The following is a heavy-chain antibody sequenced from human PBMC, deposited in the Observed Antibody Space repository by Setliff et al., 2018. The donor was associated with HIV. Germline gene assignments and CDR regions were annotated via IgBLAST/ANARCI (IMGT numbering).Heavy chain of an antibody. Sequence: SETLSLTCTVSGVSISNYYWGWIRQPAGKGLEWIGRIYTSENTNYNPSLKSRATMSVDTSKKQFSLKLTSVTAADTAVYYCAGHFYYSGSGIWAGLDSWGQGTLVTVSS. CDR3: AGHFYYSGSGIWAGLDS. CDR1: GVSISNYY. V-gene: IGHV4-4*07. D-gene: IGHD3-10*01. CDR2: IYTSENT. J-gene: IGHJ4*02.